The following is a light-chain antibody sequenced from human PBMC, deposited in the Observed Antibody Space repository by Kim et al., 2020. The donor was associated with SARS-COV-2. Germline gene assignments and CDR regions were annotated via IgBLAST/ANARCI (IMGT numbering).Light chain of an antibody. Sequence: APGEGTTPSSRASHKVKYNMLAWYQHSPGQAPRLLIYGASTRATGIPERFSGSGSGTDFTLTITRLEPEDFAVYYCQQYGSSMNTFGQGTRLEIK. CDR1: HKVKYNM. CDR2: GAS. V-gene: IGKV3-20*01. J-gene: IGKJ5*01. CDR3: QQYGSSMNT.